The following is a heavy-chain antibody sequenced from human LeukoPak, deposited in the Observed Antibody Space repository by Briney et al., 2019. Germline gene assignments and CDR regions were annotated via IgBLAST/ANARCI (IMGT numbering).Heavy chain of an antibody. D-gene: IGHD3-3*01. J-gene: IGHJ6*02. Sequence: GASVKVSCKASGGTFSSYAISWVRQAPGQGLEWMGRIIPILGIANYAQKFQGRVTITADKSTSTVYMELSSLRSEDTGVYYCARGTPYGITIFGVAYGMDVWGQGTTVTVSS. CDR1: GGTFSSYA. CDR2: IIPILGIA. V-gene: IGHV1-69*04. CDR3: ARGTPYGITIFGVAYGMDV.